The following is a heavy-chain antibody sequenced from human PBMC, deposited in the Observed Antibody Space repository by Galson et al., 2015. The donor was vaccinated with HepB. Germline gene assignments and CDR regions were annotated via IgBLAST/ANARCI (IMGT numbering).Heavy chain of an antibody. CDR1: GFTFSSYS. Sequence: SLRLSCAASGFTFSSYSTNWVRQAPGKGLEWVSSISGTSNFIHYVDSVKGRFTISRDNGKKRLYLEMNSLRAEDTAVYYCARSPLKENPMEKHKYFDCWGQGTLVIVSS. CDR2: ISGTSNFI. J-gene: IGHJ4*02. D-gene: IGHD2-21*01. CDR3: ARSPLKENPMEKHKYFDC. V-gene: IGHV3-21*01.